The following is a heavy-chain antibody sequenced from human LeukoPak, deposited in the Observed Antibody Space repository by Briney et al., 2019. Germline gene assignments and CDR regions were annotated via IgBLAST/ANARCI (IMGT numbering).Heavy chain of an antibody. CDR3: ARELDDFWTDFDY. J-gene: IGHJ4*02. CDR1: GFTFSSYA. Sequence: PGGSLRLSCAASGFTFSSYAMSWVRQAPGKGLEWVSAISGSGGSTYYADSVKGRFTISRDNARNSLYLQMNSLRAEDTAVYYCARELDDFWTDFDYWGQGTLVTVSS. D-gene: IGHD3-3*01. V-gene: IGHV3-23*01. CDR2: ISGSGGST.